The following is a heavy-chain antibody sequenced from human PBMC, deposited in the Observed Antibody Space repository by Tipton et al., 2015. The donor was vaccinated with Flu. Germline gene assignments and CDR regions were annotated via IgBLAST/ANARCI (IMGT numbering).Heavy chain of an antibody. D-gene: IGHD6-19*01. J-gene: IGHJ4*02. Sequence: TLSLTCAVSGDSISSDYYWGWIRQFPGKGLEWIGTVSRTGDTNYNPSLKSRVTITIDRSKNQFSLTLSSVTAADTAVYYCARAPTTAVAYIWGQGTLVTVSS. CDR1: GDSISSDYY. CDR2: VSRTGDT. V-gene: IGHV4-38-2*01. CDR3: ARAPTTAVAYI.